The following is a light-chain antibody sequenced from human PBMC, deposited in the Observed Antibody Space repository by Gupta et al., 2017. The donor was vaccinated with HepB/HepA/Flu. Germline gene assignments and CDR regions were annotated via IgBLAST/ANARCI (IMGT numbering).Light chain of an antibody. CDR1: QSVSSY. CDR2: DAS. CDR3: QQRSNWPCS. V-gene: IGKV3-11*01. Sequence: EIVLTQSPATLSLYPGERATLSCRASQSVSSYLAWYQQKPGQAPRLLIYDASNRATGIPARFSGSGSGTDFTLTISSLEPEDFAVYYCQQRSNWPCSFGQGTKLEIK. J-gene: IGKJ2*04.